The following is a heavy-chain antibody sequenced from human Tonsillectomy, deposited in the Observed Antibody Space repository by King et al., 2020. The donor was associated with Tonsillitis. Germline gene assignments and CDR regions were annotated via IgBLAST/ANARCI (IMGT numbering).Heavy chain of an antibody. CDR3: ARLEGGKNSGYSRGWFTF. V-gene: IGHV4-59*08. CDR2: IDYSGST. CDR1: GGSISIYY. J-gene: IGHJ4*02. Sequence: QLQESGPGLVKPSETLSLTCTVSGGSISIYYWSWIRQPPGKGLEWIGYIDYSGSTNYNPSLKSRVTISVDTSKNQFSLKLSSVTAADTAVYYCARLEGGKNSGYSRGWFTFWGQGTLVTVSS. D-gene: IGHD6-13*01.